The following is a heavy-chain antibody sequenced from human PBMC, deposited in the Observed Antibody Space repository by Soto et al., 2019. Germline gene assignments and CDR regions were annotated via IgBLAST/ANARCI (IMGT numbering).Heavy chain of an antibody. CDR3: AKSSRITLVRGVTDY. V-gene: IGHV3-23*01. CDR1: GFAFSYYA. CDR2: ISGGAGDT. J-gene: IGHJ4*02. D-gene: IGHD3-10*01. Sequence: PGGSLRLSCAASGFAFSYYAMNWVRQAPGKGLEWVSAISGGAGDTYYADSVKGRFTISRDNSKNTLYLQMKSLRAEDTAIYYCAKSSRITLVRGVTDYWGQGTLVTAPQ.